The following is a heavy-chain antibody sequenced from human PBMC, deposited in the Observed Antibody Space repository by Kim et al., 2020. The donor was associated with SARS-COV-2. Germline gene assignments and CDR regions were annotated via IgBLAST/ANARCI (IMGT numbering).Heavy chain of an antibody. J-gene: IGHJ5*02. Sequence: ASVKVSCKASGYTFTSYAMNWVRQAPGQGLEWMGWINTNTGNPTYAQGFTGRFVFSLDTSVSTAYLQISSLKAEDTAVYYCARPGTPRAKYNWFDPWGQGTLVTVSS. CDR3: ARPGTPRAKYNWFDP. D-gene: IGHD3-10*01. CDR2: INTNTGNP. V-gene: IGHV7-4-1*02. CDR1: GYTFTSYA.